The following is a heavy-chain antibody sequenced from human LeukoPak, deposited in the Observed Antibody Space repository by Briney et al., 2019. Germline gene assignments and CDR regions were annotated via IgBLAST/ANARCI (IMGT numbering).Heavy chain of an antibody. D-gene: IGHD5-12*01. CDR2: IYPGDSDT. V-gene: IGHV5-51*01. CDR1: GYSFTTYW. CDR3: ARQQVAHYYYYGMDV. Sequence: GESLKISCKGSGYSFTTYWIAWVRQMPGKGLEWMGIIYPGDSDTRYSPSFQGQVTISADKSICTAFLQWSGLKASDTAMYYCARQQVAHYYYYGMDVWGKGTTVTVSS. J-gene: IGHJ6*04.